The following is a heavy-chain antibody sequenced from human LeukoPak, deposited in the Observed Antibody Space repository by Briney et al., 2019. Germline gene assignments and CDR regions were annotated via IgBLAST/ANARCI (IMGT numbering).Heavy chain of an antibody. V-gene: IGHV3-74*01. Sequence: GGSPRLSCAASGFTFSSHWMYWVRQAPGKGLVWVSRINSDGSSTNYADSVKGRFTISRDNAKNTLYLQMNSLRAEDTAVFYCVRDLRQCIGGACYAWGQGTLVTVSS. J-gene: IGHJ5*02. D-gene: IGHD2-21*02. CDR2: INSDGSST. CDR3: VRDLRQCIGGACYA. CDR1: GFTFSSHW.